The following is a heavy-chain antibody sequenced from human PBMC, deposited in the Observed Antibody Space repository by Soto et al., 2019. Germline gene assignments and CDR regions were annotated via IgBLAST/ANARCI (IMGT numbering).Heavy chain of an antibody. CDR3: ARHSPPMYDILTGTTLDPYYGMDV. CDR2: INHSGST. D-gene: IGHD3-9*01. CDR1: GGSFSGYY. Sequence: PSETLSLTCAVYGGSFSGYYWSWIRQPPGKGLEWIGEINHSGSTNYNPSLKSRVTISVDTSKNQFSLKLSSVTAADTAVYYCARHSPPMYDILTGTTLDPYYGMDVWGQGTSLTVSS. J-gene: IGHJ6*02. V-gene: IGHV4-34*01.